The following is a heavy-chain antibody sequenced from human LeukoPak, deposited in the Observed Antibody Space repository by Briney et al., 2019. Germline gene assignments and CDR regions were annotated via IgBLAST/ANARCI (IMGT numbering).Heavy chain of an antibody. J-gene: IGHJ4*02. CDR3: VGDSLGDYGDYRCFDS. CDR1: GFTFSTYS. Sequence: GRSLRLSCAASGFTFSTYSMNWVRQAPGKGLEWVSYVSSSSSSRYYADSVKGRFTISRDNAKNSLYLQMNSLKDEDTAVYYCVGDSLGDYGDYRCFDSWGQGTLVTVSS. V-gene: IGHV3-48*02. CDR2: VSSSSSSR. D-gene: IGHD4-17*01.